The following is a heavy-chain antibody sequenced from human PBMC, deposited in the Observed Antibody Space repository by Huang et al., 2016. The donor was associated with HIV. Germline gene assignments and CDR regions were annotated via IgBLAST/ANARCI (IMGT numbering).Heavy chain of an antibody. CDR2: INPKSGGT. D-gene: IGHD5-18*01. CDR3: ARVKTRYTYAKGPLDY. J-gene: IGHJ4*02. CDR1: GYTFIDYY. V-gene: IGHV1-2*02. Sequence: QVQLVQSGAEVKKPGASVKVSCKASGYTFIDYYMHWVRQAPGQGLEWMGWINPKSGGTNYAQKFQGRVTMTRDTSISTAYMEMSRLRSDDTALYYCARVKTRYTYAKGPLDYWGQGTLVTVSS.